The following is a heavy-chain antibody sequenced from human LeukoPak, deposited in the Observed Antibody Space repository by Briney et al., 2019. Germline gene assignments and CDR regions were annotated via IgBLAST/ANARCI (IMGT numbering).Heavy chain of an antibody. CDR2: INPSGGST. V-gene: IGHV1-46*01. D-gene: IGHD4-17*01. J-gene: IGHJ4*02. CDR1: GYTFTGYY. CDR3: ARSQDYGDSDSFDY. Sequence: ASVKVSCKASGYTFTGYYMHWVRQAPGQGLEWMGLINPSGGSTRYAQKFQGRVTVTRDTSTSTLYMELSSLRSEDTAVYYCARSQDYGDSDSFDYWGQGTLVTVSS.